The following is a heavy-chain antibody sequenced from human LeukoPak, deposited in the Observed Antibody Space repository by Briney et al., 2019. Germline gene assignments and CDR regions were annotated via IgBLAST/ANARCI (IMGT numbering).Heavy chain of an antibody. CDR3: AKDLVNPYEQWLGEGVYLDY. V-gene: IGHV3-23*01. D-gene: IGHD6-19*01. J-gene: IGHJ4*02. CDR1: GFTFSSYA. Sequence: GGSLRLSCAASGFTFSSYAMSWVRQAPGKGLEWVSAISGSGGSTYYADSVKGRFTISRDNSKNTLYLQMNSLRAEDTAVYYCAKDLVNPYEQWLGEGVYLDYWGQGTLVTVSS. CDR2: ISGSGGST.